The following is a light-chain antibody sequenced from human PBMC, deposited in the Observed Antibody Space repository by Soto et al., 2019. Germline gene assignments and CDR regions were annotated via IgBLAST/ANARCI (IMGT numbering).Light chain of an antibody. CDR1: QTVVSGY. J-gene: IGKJ2*01. V-gene: IGKV3-20*01. CDR3: QQYSNSPYT. Sequence: EIVFTQSPGTLSLSPGERATLSCRASQTVVSGYLAWYQQKPGQAPRLLIHTASSRATGIPDRGSGSGSGTDFTLTISRLEPEDFALYYCQQYSNSPYTFGQGSKLEIK. CDR2: TAS.